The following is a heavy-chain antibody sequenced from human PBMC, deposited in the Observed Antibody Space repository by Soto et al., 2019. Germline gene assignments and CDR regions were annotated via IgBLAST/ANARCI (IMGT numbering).Heavy chain of an antibody. CDR3: ARGFSDFWSGYYGTGYYYYGMAV. CDR2: INAGNGNT. CDR1: GYTFTSDA. J-gene: IGHJ6*02. Sequence: ASLKVSCKASGYTFTSDAMHWVLQAPGQRLEWMGWINAGNGNTKYSQKFQGRVTITRDTSASTAYMELSSLRSEDTAVYYCARGFSDFWSGYYGTGYYYYGMAVWGQGTTVTVSS. D-gene: IGHD3-3*01. V-gene: IGHV1-3*01.